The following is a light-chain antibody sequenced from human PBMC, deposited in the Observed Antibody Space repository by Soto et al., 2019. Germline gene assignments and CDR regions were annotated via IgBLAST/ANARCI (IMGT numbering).Light chain of an antibody. CDR1: QSVSSY. V-gene: IGKV3-11*01. Sequence: ETVLTQSPATLSLSPGERATLSCRASQSVSSYLAWYQQKPGQAPRLLIYDASNRATGIPARFSGSGSGTDFTLTISSLEPEDFAVYYCHHRSSWSRAVAFGGGTRVEIK. J-gene: IGKJ4*01. CDR2: DAS. CDR3: HHRSSWSRAVA.